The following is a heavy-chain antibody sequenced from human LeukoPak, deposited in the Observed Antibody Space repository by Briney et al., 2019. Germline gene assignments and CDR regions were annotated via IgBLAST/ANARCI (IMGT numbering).Heavy chain of an antibody. Sequence: ASVKVSCKASGYTFTSYDISWVRQAPGQGLEWMGWISAYNGNTNYAQKLQGRVTMTTDTSTSTAYMELRSLRSDDTAVYYCAREYGSGSKDDYYYYYMDVWGKGTTVTISS. CDR2: ISAYNGNT. CDR1: GYTFTSYD. CDR3: AREYGSGSKDDYYYYYMDV. V-gene: IGHV1-18*01. D-gene: IGHD3-10*01. J-gene: IGHJ6*03.